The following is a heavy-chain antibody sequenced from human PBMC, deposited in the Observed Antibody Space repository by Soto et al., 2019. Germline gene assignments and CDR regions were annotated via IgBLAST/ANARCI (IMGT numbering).Heavy chain of an antibody. J-gene: IGHJ4*02. Sequence: ASVKVSCKVSGYTLTELSMHWVRQAPGKGLEWMGGFDPEDGETIYAQKFQGRVTMTEDTSTDTAYMERSSLRSEDTAVYYCATAGGYDILTGYLFDYWGQGTLVTVSS. CDR3: ATAGGYDILTGYLFDY. D-gene: IGHD3-9*01. CDR2: FDPEDGET. CDR1: GYTLTELS. V-gene: IGHV1-24*01.